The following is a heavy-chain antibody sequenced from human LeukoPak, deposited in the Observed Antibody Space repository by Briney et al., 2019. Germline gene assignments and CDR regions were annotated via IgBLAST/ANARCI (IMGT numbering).Heavy chain of an antibody. V-gene: IGHV3-23*01. CDR2: ISTTGGTT. CDR3: AKNGDRGAYCSGGTCYPYYYYYMDV. Sequence: GGSLRLSCAASGFTVSSNYMSWVRQAPGKGLEWVSAISTTGGTTYYADSVRGRFTISRDNSRNTLYLQMNSLRAEDTAIYYCAKNGDRGAYCSGGTCYPYYYYYMDVWGKGTTVTISS. D-gene: IGHD2-15*01. J-gene: IGHJ6*03. CDR1: GFTVSSNY.